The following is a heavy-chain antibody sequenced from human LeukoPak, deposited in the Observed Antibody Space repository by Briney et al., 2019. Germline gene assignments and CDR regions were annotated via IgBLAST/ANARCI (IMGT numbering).Heavy chain of an antibody. CDR1: GYISTELS. CDR2: SDPENGKT. J-gene: IGHJ4*01. V-gene: IGHV1-24*01. D-gene: IGHD3-16*01. Sequence: ASVKVSCTVSGYISTELSMHWVRQSPGQGLEWMGGSDPENGKTVYAQNFQGRVTMTKDTSTDTAYMELTRLTSDDTAIYYCAIDTVYYDPPTYWGQGTLVTVSS. CDR3: AIDTVYYDPPTY.